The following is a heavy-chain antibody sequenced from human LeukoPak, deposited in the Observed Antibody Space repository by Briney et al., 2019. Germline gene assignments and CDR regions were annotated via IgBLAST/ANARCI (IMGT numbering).Heavy chain of an antibody. V-gene: IGHV3-30*18. CDR1: GFTFSSYG. CDR2: ISYDGRNK. CDR3: AKDQAVAGIRTLFDY. Sequence: GGSLRLSCAASGFTFSSYGMHWVRQAPGKGLEWVALISYDGRNKFYADSVKGRFTLSRDSSKNTLYLQMNSLRAEDTAVYYCAKDQAVAGIRTLFDYWGQGTLVTVSS. D-gene: IGHD6-19*01. J-gene: IGHJ4*02.